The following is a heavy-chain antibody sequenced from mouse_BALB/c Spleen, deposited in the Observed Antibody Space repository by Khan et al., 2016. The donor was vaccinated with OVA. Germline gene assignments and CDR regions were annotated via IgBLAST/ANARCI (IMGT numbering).Heavy chain of an antibody. V-gene: IGHV5-6-4*01. J-gene: IGHJ2*01. Sequence: EVELVESGGGLVRPGGSLKLSCGASGFSFSSYSMSWVRQTPEKRLEWVATISSGGSYTYYPDSVKGRFTISRDNAKNTLYLQLSSLKSEDSAMYYITRHRGYYGNNPYFDNWGQGTTLTVSS. D-gene: IGHD1-1*01. CDR3: TRHRGYYGNNPYFDN. CDR2: ISSGGSYT. CDR1: GFSFSSYS.